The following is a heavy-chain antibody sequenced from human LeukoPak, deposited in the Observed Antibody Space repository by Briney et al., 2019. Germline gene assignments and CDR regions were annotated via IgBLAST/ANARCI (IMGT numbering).Heavy chain of an antibody. CDR1: GFTFSSYA. CDR3: AKEGGASRFDY. CDR2: ISYDGSNK. Sequence: PGGSLRLSCAASGFTFSSYATHWVRQAPGKGLEWVAVISYDGSNKYYADSVKGRFTISRDNSKNTLYLQMNSLRAEDTAVYYCAKEGGASRFDYWGQGTLVTVSS. J-gene: IGHJ4*02. V-gene: IGHV3-30*04. D-gene: IGHD5-12*01.